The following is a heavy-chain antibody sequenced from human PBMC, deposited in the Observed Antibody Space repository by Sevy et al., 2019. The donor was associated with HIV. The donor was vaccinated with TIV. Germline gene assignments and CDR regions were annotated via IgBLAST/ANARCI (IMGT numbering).Heavy chain of an antibody. J-gene: IGHJ5*02. D-gene: IGHD2-15*01. CDR2: IYPGDSDT. CDR3: ARLRNRGGYCSGGSCYWFDP. Sequence: GESLKISCKGSGYSFTSYWIGWVRQMSGKGLEWMGIIYPGDSDTGYSPSFQGQVTISADKSISTAYLQWSSLKASDTAMYYCARLRNRGGYCSGGSCYWFDPWGQGTLVTVSS. CDR1: GYSFTSYW. V-gene: IGHV5-51*01.